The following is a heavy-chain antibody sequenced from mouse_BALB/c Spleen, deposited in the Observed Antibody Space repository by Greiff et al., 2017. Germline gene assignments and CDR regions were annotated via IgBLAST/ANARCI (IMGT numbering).Heavy chain of an antibody. J-gene: IGHJ4*01. V-gene: IGHV5-6-5*01. CDR3: ASGYPFYAMDY. Sequence: EVKLVESGGGLVKPGGSLKLSCAASGFTFSSYAMSWVRQTPEKRLEWVASISSGGSTYYPDSVKGRFTISRDNARNILYLQMSSLRSEDTAMYYCASGYPFYAMDYWGQGTSVTVSS. CDR1: GFTFSSYA. CDR2: ISSGGST.